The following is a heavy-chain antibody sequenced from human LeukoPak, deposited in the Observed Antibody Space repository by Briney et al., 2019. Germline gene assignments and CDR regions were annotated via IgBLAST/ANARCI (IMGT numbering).Heavy chain of an antibody. Sequence: GGSLRLSCAASGFTFHHYAMHWVRQAPGKGLEWVSAISGSGGSTYYADSVKGRFTISRDNSKNTLYLQMNSLRAEDTAVYYCAKDLVGVMYSWGQGTLVTVSS. CDR2: ISGSGGST. D-gene: IGHD3-16*01. CDR3: AKDLVGVMYS. CDR1: GFTFHHYA. V-gene: IGHV3-23*01. J-gene: IGHJ5*02.